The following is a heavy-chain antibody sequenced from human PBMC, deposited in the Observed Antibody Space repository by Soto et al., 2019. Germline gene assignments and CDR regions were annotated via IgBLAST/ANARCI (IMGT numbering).Heavy chain of an antibody. CDR1: GFTVSSNY. CDR3: ASLTTWFGEAVDY. V-gene: IGHV3-53*01. D-gene: IGHD3-10*01. CDR2: IYSGGST. Sequence: EVQLVESGGGLIQPGGSLRLSCAASGFTVSSNYMSWVRQAPGKGLEWVSVIYSGGSTYYADSVKGRFTISRDNSKNTLYLQMNSLRAEDTAVYYCASLTTWFGEAVDYWGQGTLVTDSS. J-gene: IGHJ4*02.